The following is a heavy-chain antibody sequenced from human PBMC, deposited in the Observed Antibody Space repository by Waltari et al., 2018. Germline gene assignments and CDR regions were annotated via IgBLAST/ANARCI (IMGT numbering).Heavy chain of an antibody. V-gene: IGHV1-3*01. CDR1: GYTFTRYI. CDR3: ARPLEDCGGGSCYYDRWFDP. D-gene: IGHD2-15*01. Sequence: QVQLVQSGAEVKKPGASVKVSCKASGYTFTRYIIHWLRQAPGQSLEWMGRINPGNGNTKDSQKFQDRVTITRDTAASTAYVELSSLTSEDTAIYYCARPLEDCGGGSCYYDRWFDPWGQGTLVTVSS. CDR2: INPGNGNT. J-gene: IGHJ5*02.